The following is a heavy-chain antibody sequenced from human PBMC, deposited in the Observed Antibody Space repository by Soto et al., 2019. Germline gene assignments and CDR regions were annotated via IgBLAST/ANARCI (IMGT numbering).Heavy chain of an antibody. V-gene: IGHV3-30*18. CDR3: AKVDLWSGYGFDN. D-gene: IGHD3-3*01. J-gene: IGHJ4*02. CDR1: GFTFSTFG. CDR2: ISYDGSNK. Sequence: QVQLVESGGGVVQPGRSLRLSCAASGFTFSTFGMHWVRQAPGKGLEWVAFISYDGSNKYYADSVKGRFTISRDNSKNTLYLQMNSLRAEATPVYYCAKVDLWSGYGFDNWGQGTLVTVSS.